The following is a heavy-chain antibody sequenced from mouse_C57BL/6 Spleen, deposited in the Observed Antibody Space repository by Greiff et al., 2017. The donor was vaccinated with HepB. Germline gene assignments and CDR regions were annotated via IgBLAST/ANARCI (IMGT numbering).Heavy chain of an antibody. Sequence: EVQWVESGGGLVQPGGSLKLSCAASGFTFSDYYMYWVRQTPEKRLEWVAYISNGGGSTYYPDTVKGRFTISRDNAKNTLYLQMSRLKSEDTAMYYCARLDSSGYFAYWGQGTLVTVSA. CDR3: ARLDSSGYFAY. V-gene: IGHV5-12*01. CDR1: GFTFSDYY. J-gene: IGHJ3*01. CDR2: ISNGGGST. D-gene: IGHD3-2*02.